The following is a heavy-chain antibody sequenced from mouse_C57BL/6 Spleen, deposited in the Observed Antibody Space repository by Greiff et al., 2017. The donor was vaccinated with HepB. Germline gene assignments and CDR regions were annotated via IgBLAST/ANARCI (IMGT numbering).Heavy chain of an antibody. V-gene: IGHV1-14*01. J-gene: IGHJ3*01. Sequence: VHVKQSGPELVKPGASVKMSCKASGYTFTSYVMHWVKQKPGQGLEWIGYIYPYNDGTKYNEKFKGKATLTSDKSSSTAYMELSSLTSEDSAVYYCARVYYGNYLWFAYWGQGTLVTVSA. CDR2: IYPYNDGT. D-gene: IGHD2-1*01. CDR3: ARVYYGNYLWFAY. CDR1: GYTFTSYV.